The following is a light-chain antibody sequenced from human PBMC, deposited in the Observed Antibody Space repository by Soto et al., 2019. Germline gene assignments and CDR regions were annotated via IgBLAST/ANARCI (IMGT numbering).Light chain of an antibody. J-gene: IGKJ4*01. CDR3: QQRVNWPPT. V-gene: IGKV3-11*01. Sequence: ETVLTQSPASLSLSPGDRATLSCRAGQSVSDYVAWYQQKPGQSPRLLFFDASSRATGVPARFSAGGSGTDFTLIISSLEPEDFAVYYCQQRVNWPPTSGGGTKVDIK. CDR1: QSVSDY. CDR2: DAS.